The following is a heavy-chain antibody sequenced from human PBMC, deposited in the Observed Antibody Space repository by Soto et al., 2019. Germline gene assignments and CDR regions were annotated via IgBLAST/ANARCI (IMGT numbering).Heavy chain of an antibody. CDR3: ARDTGNSFDY. CDR2: ISPHNGNP. Sequence: HVQLVQSGGELKKPGASVKVSSNTSGYTFNTYFITWVRQAPGQGLEWMGWISPHNGNPNYAEKFQGRVTMTADTITKTAYMELRNLRIDDTAVYYCARDTGNSFDYWGQGTPVTVSS. V-gene: IGHV1-18*01. CDR1: GYTFNTYF. J-gene: IGHJ4*02.